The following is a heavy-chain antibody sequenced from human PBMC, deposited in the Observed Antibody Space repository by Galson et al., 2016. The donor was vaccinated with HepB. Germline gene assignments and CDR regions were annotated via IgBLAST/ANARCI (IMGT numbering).Heavy chain of an antibody. Sequence: SLRLSCAASGFTFSIYAMAWVRQAPGKGLEWVSSIRGSGDSTYSADSVKGRFTISRDNSQNTLFLQLNSLRVEDTAVYYCAKIATLGGSSNYYDYYGMDVWGQGTTVTVSS. CDR1: GFTFSIYA. V-gene: IGHV3-23*01. D-gene: IGHD1-26*01. CDR3: AKIATLGGSSNYYDYYGMDV. CDR2: IRGSGDST. J-gene: IGHJ6*02.